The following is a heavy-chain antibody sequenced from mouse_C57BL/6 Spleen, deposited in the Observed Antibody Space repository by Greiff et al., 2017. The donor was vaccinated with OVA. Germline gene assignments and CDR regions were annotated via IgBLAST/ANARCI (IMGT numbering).Heavy chain of an antibody. CDR1: GYAFSSSW. CDR2: IYPGDGDT. V-gene: IGHV1-82*01. CDR3: AVYYGNGYAMDY. D-gene: IGHD2-1*01. Sequence: VKLQESGPELVKPGASVKISCKASGYAFSSSWMNWVKQRPGKGLEWIGRIYPGDGDTNYNGKFKGKATLTADKSSSTAYMQLSRLTSEDSAVYFCAVYYGNGYAMDYWGQGTSVTVSS. J-gene: IGHJ4*01.